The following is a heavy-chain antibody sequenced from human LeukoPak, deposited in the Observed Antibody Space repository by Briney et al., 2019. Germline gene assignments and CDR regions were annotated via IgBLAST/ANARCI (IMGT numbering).Heavy chain of an antibody. CDR2: VNPHSGGT. V-gene: IGHV1-2*02. CDR1: GYTFTDYY. J-gene: IGHJ4*02. CDR3: ARRIWFGEPQFDY. Sequence: GASVKVSCKASGYTFTDYYIHWVRLAPGRGLEWMGWVNPHSGGTNYAQKFHGRVTMTRETSITTAYMELSSLKSDDTAVYYCARRIWFGEPQFDYWGQGTLVTVSS. D-gene: IGHD3-10*01.